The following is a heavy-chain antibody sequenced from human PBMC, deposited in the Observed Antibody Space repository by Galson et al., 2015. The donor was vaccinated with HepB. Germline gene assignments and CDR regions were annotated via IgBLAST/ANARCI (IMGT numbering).Heavy chain of an antibody. J-gene: IGHJ4*02. CDR1: GDSVSNNSAA. V-gene: IGHV6-1*01. D-gene: IGHD6-19*01. CDR2: TYYRSKWYN. Sequence: CAISGDSVSNNSAAWNWIRQSPSRGLEWLGRTYYRSKWYNDYAVSVKSRMTINPDTSKNQFSLQLKSVTPDDTAVYYCAGSRHSSDPPLYGMDVWGQGTLVTVSS. CDR3: AGSRHSSDPPLYGMDV.